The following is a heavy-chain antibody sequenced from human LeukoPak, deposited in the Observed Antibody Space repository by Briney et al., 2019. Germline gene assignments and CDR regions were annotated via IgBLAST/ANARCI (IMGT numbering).Heavy chain of an antibody. CDR1: AHTFTGCY. CDR3: ARLGSSDI. Sequence: ASVKVSCKASAHTFTGCYMHWVRQAPGQGLEWMGWINPNTGATNYAQKFQGRVTMTRDTSLSTAYMKLSSLRSDDTAVYYCARLGSSDIWGQGTMVTVSS. CDR2: INPNTGAT. D-gene: IGHD3-16*01. V-gene: IGHV1-2*02. J-gene: IGHJ3*02.